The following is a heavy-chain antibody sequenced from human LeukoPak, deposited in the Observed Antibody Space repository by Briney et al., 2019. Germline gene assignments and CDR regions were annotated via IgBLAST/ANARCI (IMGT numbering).Heavy chain of an antibody. CDR1: GFTFSDYY. J-gene: IGHJ5*02. D-gene: IGHD3-10*01. V-gene: IGHV3-11*01. CDR2: ISSSGSTI. CDR3: ARDKDDYGSGNHWFDP. Sequence: GGSLRLSCAASGFTFSDYYMSWIRQAPGKGLEWVSYISSSGSTIYYADSVKGRFAISRDNAKNSLYLQMNSLRAEDTAVYYCARDKDDYGSGNHWFDPWGQGTLVTVSS.